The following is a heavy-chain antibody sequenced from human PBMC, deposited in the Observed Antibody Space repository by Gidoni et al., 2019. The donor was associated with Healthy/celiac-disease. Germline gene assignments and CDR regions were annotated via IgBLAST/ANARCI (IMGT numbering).Heavy chain of an antibody. V-gene: IGHV3-66*02. CDR2: IYSGGST. J-gene: IGHJ4*02. Sequence: EVQRVESGGGLVQPGGSRSLSCAASGFTVSSNYLSWVRQPPGKGLEWVSVIYSGGSTYYADSVKGRFTISRDNSKNTLYLQMNSLRAEDTAVYYCARGVSTFDYWGQGTLVTVSS. CDR1: GFTVSSNY. D-gene: IGHD3-10*01. CDR3: ARGVSTFDY.